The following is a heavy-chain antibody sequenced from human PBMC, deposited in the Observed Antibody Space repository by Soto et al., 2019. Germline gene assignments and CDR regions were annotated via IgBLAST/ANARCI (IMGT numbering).Heavy chain of an antibody. Sequence: QVQLVESGGGVVQPGRSLRLSCAASGFTFSSYGMHWVRQSPGKGLEWVAVISYDGSNKYYADSVKGRFTISRDNSKNTLYLQRNSLRAEDTAVYYCAKFGYYYGSGSYIVSPETNYWGQGTLVTVSS. V-gene: IGHV3-30*18. CDR3: AKFGYYYGSGSYIVSPETNY. J-gene: IGHJ4*02. CDR2: ISYDGSNK. CDR1: GFTFSSYG. D-gene: IGHD3-10*01.